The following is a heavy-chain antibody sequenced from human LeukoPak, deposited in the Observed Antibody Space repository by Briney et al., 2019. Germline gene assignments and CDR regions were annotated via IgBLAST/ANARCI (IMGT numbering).Heavy chain of an antibody. V-gene: IGHV1-8*01. J-gene: IGHJ6*03. D-gene: IGHD6-6*01. CDR2: MNPNSGNT. CDR3: ARSTDSSAPYYYYHMDV. CDR1: GYTFASYD. Sequence: GASVKVSCKASGYTFASYDINWVRQATGHRLEWMGWMNPNSGNTGYAQKFQGRVTMTRDTSINTAYMELINLRSEDTAVYYCARSTDSSAPYYYYHMDVWGEGTTVTVSS.